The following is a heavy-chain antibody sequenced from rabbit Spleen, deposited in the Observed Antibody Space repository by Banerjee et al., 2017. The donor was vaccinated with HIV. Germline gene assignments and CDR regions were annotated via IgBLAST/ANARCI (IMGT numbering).Heavy chain of an antibody. CDR2: IYAGSVGTA. J-gene: IGHJ4*01. D-gene: IGHD6-1*01. V-gene: IGHV1S40*01. CDR3: VRDSLAGNSGYGYDL. CDR1: GFSFSSSYY. Sequence: QSLEESGGDLVKPGASLTLTCKASGFSFSSSYYMCWVRQAPGKGLEWIACIYAGSVGTAWYASWAKGRFSISRSTSLNTVTLQMTSLTAADTATYFCVRDSLAGNSGYGYDLWGPGTLVTVS.